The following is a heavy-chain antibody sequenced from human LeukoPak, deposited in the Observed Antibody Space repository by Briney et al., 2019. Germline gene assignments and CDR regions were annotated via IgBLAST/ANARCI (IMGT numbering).Heavy chain of an antibody. CDR2: ISYDGYKR. CDR1: GFTFSIYW. J-gene: IGHJ5*02. D-gene: IGHD3-16*01. CDR3: AKSRSRNMITFGGVQNWFDP. Sequence: GGSLRLSCAASGFTFSIYWMSWFRQAPGKGLEWVAVISYDGYKRYYADSVKGRFTISRDNSKYTLYLQMNSLRAEDTAVYYCAKSRSRNMITFGGVQNWFDPWGQGTLVTVSS. V-gene: IGHV3-30*18.